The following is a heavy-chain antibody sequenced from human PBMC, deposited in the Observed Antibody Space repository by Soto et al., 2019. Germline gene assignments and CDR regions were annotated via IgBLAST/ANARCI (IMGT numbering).Heavy chain of an antibody. D-gene: IGHD1-26*01. CDR3: ARDRGSYALDY. CDR1: GYTFTSYG. V-gene: IGHV1-18*03. Sequence: QVQLVQSGAEVKKPGASVKVSCKASGYTFTSYGISWVRQAPGQGLEWMGWISAYNGNTNYEQKLQGRVTMTTDTSTNTAYMEVRSLRSDDMAVYYCARDRGSYALDYWGQGTLVTVSS. J-gene: IGHJ4*02. CDR2: ISAYNGNT.